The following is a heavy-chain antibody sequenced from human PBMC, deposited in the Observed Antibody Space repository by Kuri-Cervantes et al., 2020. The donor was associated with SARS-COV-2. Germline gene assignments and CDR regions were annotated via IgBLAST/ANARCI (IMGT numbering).Heavy chain of an antibody. D-gene: IGHD2-2*01. CDR3: ARALFGQLTPSWTIDY. Sequence: ASVKVSCKASGYSFTSYGISWVRQAPGQGLEWMGWINPNSGDTNYAQKLQGRVTMTTDTSTSTAYMELRSLRSDDTAVYYCARALFGQLTPSWTIDYWGQGTLVTVSS. J-gene: IGHJ4*02. CDR2: INPNSGDT. V-gene: IGHV1-18*04. CDR1: GYSFTSYG.